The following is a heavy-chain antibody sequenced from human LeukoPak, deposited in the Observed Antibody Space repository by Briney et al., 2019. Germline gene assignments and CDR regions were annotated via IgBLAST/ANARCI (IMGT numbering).Heavy chain of an antibody. CDR1: GFTFSSYS. Sequence: PGGSLRLSCAASGFTFSSYSMNWVRQAPGKGLEWVSSISSSSSYIYYADSVKGRSTISRDNAKNSLYLQMNSLRAEDTAVYYCARAPAGLLGAFDIWGQGTMVTVSS. V-gene: IGHV3-21*01. CDR2: ISSSSSYI. CDR3: ARAPAGLLGAFDI. D-gene: IGHD2/OR15-2a*01. J-gene: IGHJ3*02.